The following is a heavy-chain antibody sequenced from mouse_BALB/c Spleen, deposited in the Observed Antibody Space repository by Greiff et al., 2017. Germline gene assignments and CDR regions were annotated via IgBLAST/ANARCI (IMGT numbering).Heavy chain of an antibody. D-gene: IGHD1-2*01. Sequence: QVQLQQSGAELVRPGTSVKISCKASGYTFTNYWLGWVKQRPGHGLEWIGDIYPGGGYTNYNAKFKGKATLTADTSSSTAYMQLSSQTSEETAVYYCARETTALMDYWGQGTSVTVSS. J-gene: IGHJ4*01. CDR2: IYPGGGYT. V-gene: IGHV1-63*02. CDR1: GYTFTNYW. CDR3: ARETTALMDY.